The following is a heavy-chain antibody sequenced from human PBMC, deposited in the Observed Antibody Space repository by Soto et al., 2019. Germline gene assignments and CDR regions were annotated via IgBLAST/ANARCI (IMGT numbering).Heavy chain of an antibody. CDR1: GGSFSGYY. CDR2: INHSGST. CDR3: AFIAAALDW. Sequence: SETLSLTCAVYGGSFSGYYWSWIRQPPGKGLEWIGEINHSGSTNYNPSLKSRVTISVDTSKNQFSLKLSSVTAAGTAVYYCAFIAAALDWWGQGTLVTVSS. J-gene: IGHJ4*02. D-gene: IGHD6-13*01. V-gene: IGHV4-34*01.